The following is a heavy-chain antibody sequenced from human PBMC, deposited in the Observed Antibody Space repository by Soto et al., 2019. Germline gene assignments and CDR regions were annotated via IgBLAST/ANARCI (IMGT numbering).Heavy chain of an antibody. V-gene: IGHV3-23*01. CDR3: AKDRRSYYDQGRGNWFDP. CDR2: ISGSGGST. Sequence: EVQLLESGGGLVQPGGSLRLSCAASGFTFSSYAMSWVRQAPGKGLEWVSAISGSGGSTYYADSVKGRFTISRDNSKNTLCLQMSSLRAEDTAVYYWAKDRRSYYDQGRGNWFDPWGQGTLVTVSS. J-gene: IGHJ5*02. D-gene: IGHD3-22*01. CDR1: GFTFSSYA.